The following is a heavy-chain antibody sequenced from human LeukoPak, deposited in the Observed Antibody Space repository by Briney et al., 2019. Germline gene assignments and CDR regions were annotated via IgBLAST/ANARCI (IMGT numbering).Heavy chain of an antibody. CDR3: AKTLWLVKGFGWFDP. J-gene: IGHJ5*02. CDR2: IGGSGDT. CDR1: GFTFSTYA. V-gene: IGHV3-23*01. Sequence: GGSLRLSRAASGFTFSTYAMSWVRQAQGKGLEWVSAIGGSGDTYYADSVKGRFTISRDNSKNTLYLQMNSLRAEDTAVYYCAKTLWLVKGFGWFDPWGQGTLVTVSS. D-gene: IGHD6-19*01.